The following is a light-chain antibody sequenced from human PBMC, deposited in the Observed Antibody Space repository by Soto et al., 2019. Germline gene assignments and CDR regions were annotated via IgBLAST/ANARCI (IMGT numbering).Light chain of an antibody. Sequence: EIVLTQSPGTLSLSPGERVSLSCRASQSVSSSYLAWYQQKPGQAPRLLIHGASSRATDIPDRFSGSGSGTGFTLTISRLEPEDFAVYYCQQYGSSLGYTFGQGTKLEIK. CDR2: GAS. V-gene: IGKV3-20*01. CDR1: QSVSSSY. CDR3: QQYGSSLGYT. J-gene: IGKJ2*01.